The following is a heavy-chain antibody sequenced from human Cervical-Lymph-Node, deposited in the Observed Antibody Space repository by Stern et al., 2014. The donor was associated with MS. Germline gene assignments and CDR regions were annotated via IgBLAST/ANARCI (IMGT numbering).Heavy chain of an antibody. CDR2: IIPIFGTA. CDR3: ARAPNRAVAGAVGAFDP. D-gene: IGHD6-19*01. V-gene: IGHV1-69*01. Sequence: QVQLGQSGAEVKKPGSSVKVSCKASGGTVSSYAISWVRQAPGQGLEWMGGIIPIFGTANYAQKFQGRVTITADESTSTAYMELSSLRSEDTAVYYCARAPNRAVAGAVGAFDPWGQGTLVTVSS. J-gene: IGHJ5*02. CDR1: GGTVSSYA.